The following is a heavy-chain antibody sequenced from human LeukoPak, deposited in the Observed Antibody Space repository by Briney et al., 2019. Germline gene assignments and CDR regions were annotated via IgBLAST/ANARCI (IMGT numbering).Heavy chain of an antibody. CDR2: INHSGST. V-gene: IGHV4-34*01. D-gene: IGHD2-2*01. Sequence: PSETLSLTCAVYGGSFSGYYWSWIRQPPGKGLEWIGEINHSGSTNHNPSLKSRVTISVDTSKNQFSLKLSSVTAADTAVYYCARLHQLLRYYYYGMDVWGQGTTVTVSS. CDR3: ARLHQLLRYYYYGMDV. CDR1: GGSFSGYY. J-gene: IGHJ6*02.